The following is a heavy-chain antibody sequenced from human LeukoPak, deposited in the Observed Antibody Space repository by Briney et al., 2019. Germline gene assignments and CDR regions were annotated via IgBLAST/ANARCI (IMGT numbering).Heavy chain of an antibody. D-gene: IGHD2-2*01. J-gene: IGHJ5*02. CDR2: IKHSGST. CDR3: ATNPGAYCSATSCYGEPP. CDR1: VGSFSVYY. Sequence: KPSETLSLTCAVYVGSFSVYYWIWLRQPRGKGLEWIREIKHSGSTNYNPSLKSRVTISLDTSKNQFSLKLSYVTAADTAVYYCATNPGAYCSATSCYGEPPRGEGTPVTVSP. V-gene: IGHV4-34*01.